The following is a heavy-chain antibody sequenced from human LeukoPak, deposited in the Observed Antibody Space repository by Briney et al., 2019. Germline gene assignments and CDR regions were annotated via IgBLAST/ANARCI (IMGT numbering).Heavy chain of an antibody. V-gene: IGHV3-11*04. CDR3: ARDLPLYSSGWYLGAFDI. CDR2: ISSSGSTI. D-gene: IGHD6-19*01. CDR1: GFTVSSNY. J-gene: IGHJ3*02. Sequence: PGGSLRLSCAASGFTVSSNYMSWVRQAPGKGLEWVSYISSSGSTIYYADSVKGRFTISRDNAKNSLYLQMNSLRAEDTAVYYCARDLPLYSSGWYLGAFDIWGQGTMVTVSS.